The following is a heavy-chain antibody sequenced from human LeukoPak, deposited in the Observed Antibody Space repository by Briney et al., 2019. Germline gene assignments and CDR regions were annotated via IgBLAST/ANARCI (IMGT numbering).Heavy chain of an antibody. CDR1: GGSFSGYY. J-gene: IGHJ4*02. V-gene: IGHV4-34*01. CDR2: INHSGST. D-gene: IGHD4-11*01. Sequence: PSETLSLTCAVYGGSFSGYYWSWVRQPPGKGLEWIGEINHSGSTNYNPSLKSRVTISVDTSKNQFSLKLSSVTTADTAVYYCARGRAGWTTVTTTPTNWGQGTLVTVSS. CDR3: ARGRAGWTTVTTTPTN.